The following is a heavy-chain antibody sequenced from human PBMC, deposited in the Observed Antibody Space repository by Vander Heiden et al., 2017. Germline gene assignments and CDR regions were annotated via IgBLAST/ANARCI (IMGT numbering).Heavy chain of an antibody. CDR2: ISGSGGST. CDR1: GLPFGSYA. V-gene: IGHV3-23*01. Sequence: EVQLLESGGGLVQPGGSLRLSCAASGLPFGSYAMSWVRQAPGKGLEWVSAISGSGGSTYYADSVKGRFTISRDNSKNTLYLQMNSLRAEDTVVYYCTDCSSTSCLNWFDPWGQGTLVTVSS. D-gene: IGHD2-2*01. CDR3: TDCSSTSCLNWFDP. J-gene: IGHJ5*02.